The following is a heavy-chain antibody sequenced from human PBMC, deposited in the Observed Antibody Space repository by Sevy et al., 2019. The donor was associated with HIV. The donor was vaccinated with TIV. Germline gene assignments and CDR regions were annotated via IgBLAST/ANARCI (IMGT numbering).Heavy chain of an antibody. CDR3: ATTKDYYESSGYPFDY. D-gene: IGHD3-22*01. CDR1: GYTLTEFS. J-gene: IGHJ4*02. V-gene: IGHV1-24*01. Sequence: ASVKVSCKVSGYTLTEFSMHWVRQASGKGLEWMATFDPEDDETIYAQKFQGRVTMAEDTSTDTVYMELSSLRSEDTAVYYCATTKDYYESSGYPFDYWGQGTLVTVSS. CDR2: FDPEDDET.